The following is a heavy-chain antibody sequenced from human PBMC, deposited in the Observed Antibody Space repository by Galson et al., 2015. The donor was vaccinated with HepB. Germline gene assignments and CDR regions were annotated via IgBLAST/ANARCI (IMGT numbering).Heavy chain of an antibody. CDR3: AHRPQPYKERVGSLWFGESRTQPS. J-gene: IGHJ5*02. Sequence: SVKVSCKASGYTFTSYGISWVRQAPGQGLEWMGWISAYNGNTNYAQKLQGRVTMTTDTSTSTAYMELRSLRSDDTAVYYCAHRPQPYKERVGSLWFGESRTQPSWGQGTPVTVSS. CDR1: GYTFTSYG. D-gene: IGHD3-10*01. V-gene: IGHV1-18*01. CDR2: ISAYNGNT.